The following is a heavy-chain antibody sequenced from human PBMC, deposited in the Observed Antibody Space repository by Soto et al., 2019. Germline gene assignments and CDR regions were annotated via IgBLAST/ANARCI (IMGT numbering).Heavy chain of an antibody. CDR3: AREGGSGWNYYDY. CDR1: GGSFSGYS. Sequence: SETLSLTCAVNGGSFSGYSWTWIRQAPGKGLDWIGEINYTGTTNYSPSLKSRVTLSVDTSKNQFSLELRSVSAADTAVYYCAREGGSGWNYYDYWGHGTLVTVSS. D-gene: IGHD6-19*01. J-gene: IGHJ4*01. V-gene: IGHV4-34*01. CDR2: INYTGTT.